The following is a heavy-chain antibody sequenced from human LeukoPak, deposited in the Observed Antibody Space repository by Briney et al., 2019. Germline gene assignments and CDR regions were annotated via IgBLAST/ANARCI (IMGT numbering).Heavy chain of an antibody. CDR3: ARDLSEYYYGSGRKVGIDV. J-gene: IGHJ6*02. CDR2: INPNSGGT. CDR1: GYTFTGYY. Sequence: ASVKVSCKASGYTFTGYYMHWVRQAPGQGLEWMGWINPNSGGTNYAQKFQGWVTMTRDTSISTAYLEPSRLRSDDTAVYYCARDLSEYYYGSGRKVGIDVWAQGTTVTVSS. D-gene: IGHD3-10*01. V-gene: IGHV1-2*04.